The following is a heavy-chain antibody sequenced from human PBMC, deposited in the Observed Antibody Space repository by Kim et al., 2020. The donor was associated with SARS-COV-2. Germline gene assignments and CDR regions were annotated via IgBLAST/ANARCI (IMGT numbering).Heavy chain of an antibody. CDR2: T. CDR3: ARHEEVISAPAF. J-gene: IGHJ1*01. D-gene: IGHD2-21*01. Sequence: THYNPSLKSRVTIFADTSMNQFSLNLISVSAADTAIYYCARHEEVISAPAFWGQGTLVTVSS. V-gene: IGHV4-39*01.